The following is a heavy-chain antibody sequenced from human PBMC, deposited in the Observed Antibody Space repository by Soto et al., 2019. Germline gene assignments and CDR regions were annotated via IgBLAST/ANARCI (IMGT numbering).Heavy chain of an antibody. J-gene: IGHJ4*02. D-gene: IGHD1-26*01. CDR3: AKDRDGSYYPNFDY. Sequence: GGSLRLSCAASGFTFSSYGMHWVRQAPGKGLEWVAVISYDGSNKYYADSVKGRFTISRDNSKNTLYLQMNSLRAEDTAVYYCAKDRDGSYYPNFDYWGQGTLVTVSS. V-gene: IGHV3-30*18. CDR2: ISYDGSNK. CDR1: GFTFSSYG.